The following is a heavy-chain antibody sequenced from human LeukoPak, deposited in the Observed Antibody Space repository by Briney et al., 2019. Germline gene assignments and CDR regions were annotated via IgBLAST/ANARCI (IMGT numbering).Heavy chain of an antibody. CDR2: INHSGST. D-gene: IGHD3-3*01. J-gene: IGHJ5*02. CDR1: GGSFSGYY. Sequence: SETLSLTCAVYGGSFSGYYWSWIRQPPGKGLEWIGEINHSGSTNYNPSLKSRVTISVDTSKNQFSLKLSSVTAADTAVYYCARFGVYDFWSGYYTVVDPWGQGTLVTVSS. V-gene: IGHV4-34*01. CDR3: ARFGVYDFWSGYYTVVDP.